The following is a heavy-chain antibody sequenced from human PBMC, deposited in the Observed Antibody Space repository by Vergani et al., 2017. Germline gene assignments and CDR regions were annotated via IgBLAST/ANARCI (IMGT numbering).Heavy chain of an antibody. D-gene: IGHD1-1*01. CDR3: ARVNSWHWDDYYYMDV. Sequence: QVQLVQSGAEVKKPGASVKVSCKASGYTFTSYDINWVRQATGQGLEWMGWMNPNSGNTGYAQKFQGRVTMTRNTSISTAYMELSSLRSEDTAVYYCARVNSWHWDDYYYMDVWGKGTTVTVSS. V-gene: IGHV1-8*01. CDR2: MNPNSGNT. CDR1: GYTFTSYD. J-gene: IGHJ6*03.